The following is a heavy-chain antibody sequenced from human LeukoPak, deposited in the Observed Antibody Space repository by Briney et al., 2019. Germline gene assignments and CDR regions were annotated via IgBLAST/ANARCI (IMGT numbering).Heavy chain of an antibody. J-gene: IGHJ5*02. CDR2: IYTSGST. D-gene: IGHD6-19*01. CDR3: AREMRQWLSPIDP. V-gene: IGHV4-61*02. CDR1: GGSISSGSYY. Sequence: SETLSLTCPVSGGSISSGSYYWSWIRQPAGKGLEWIGRIYTSGSTNYNPSLKSRVTISVDTSKNQFSLKLSSVTAADTAVYYCAREMRQWLSPIDPWGQGTLVTVSS.